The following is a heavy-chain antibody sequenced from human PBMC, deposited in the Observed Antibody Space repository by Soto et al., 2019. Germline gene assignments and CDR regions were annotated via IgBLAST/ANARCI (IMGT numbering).Heavy chain of an antibody. CDR1: GFTFSDYY. J-gene: IGHJ6*02. CDR2: ISYSGSYT. D-gene: IGHD6-25*01. CDR3: ARDEPAASGTSTNYYYVMDV. Sequence: GGSLRLSCAASGFTFSDYYMNWIRQAPGKGLEWVSFISYSGSYTNYADSVKGRFTISRDNAKNSLYLQMNSLRVEDTAVYYCARDEPAASGTSTNYYYVMDVWGQGTTVTVSS. V-gene: IGHV3-11*06.